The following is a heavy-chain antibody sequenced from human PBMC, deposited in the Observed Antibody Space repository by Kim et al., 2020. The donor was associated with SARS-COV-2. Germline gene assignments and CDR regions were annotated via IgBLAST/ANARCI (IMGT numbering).Heavy chain of an antibody. CDR1: GYTFTSYA. Sequence: ASVKVSCKASGYTFTSYAMHWVRQAPGQRLEWMGWINAGNGHTKYSQKFQGRVTITRDTSASTAYMELSSLRSEDTAVYYCARVAYYYDSSGYFHFDIWGQGTMVTVSS. CDR2: INAGNGHT. CDR3: ARVAYYYDSSGYFHFDI. D-gene: IGHD3-22*01. V-gene: IGHV1-3*01. J-gene: IGHJ3*02.